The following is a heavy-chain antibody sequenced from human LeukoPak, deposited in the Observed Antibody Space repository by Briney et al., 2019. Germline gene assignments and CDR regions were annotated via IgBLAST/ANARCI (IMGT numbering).Heavy chain of an antibody. J-gene: IGHJ4*02. D-gene: IGHD5-12*01. Sequence: GESLKISCKGSGYSFSTNWIGWVRQMPGKGLEWMGIIYPDKSDTRYSPSFQGQVTISADKSISTAYLQWSSLKASDTAMYYCARLATIRMVDYWGQGTLVTVSS. CDR1: GYSFSTNW. V-gene: IGHV5-51*01. CDR2: IYPDKSDT. CDR3: ARLATIRMVDY.